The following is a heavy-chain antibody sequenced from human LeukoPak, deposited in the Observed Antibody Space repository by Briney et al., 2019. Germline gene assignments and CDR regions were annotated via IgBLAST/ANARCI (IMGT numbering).Heavy chain of an antibody. D-gene: IGHD3-10*01. CDR3: ARDKGLGGFDY. V-gene: IGHV3-7*01. J-gene: IGHJ4*02. CDR2: IKQDGSER. CDR1: GFTFSSYW. Sequence: GGSLRLSCAASGFTFSSYWMSWVRQAPGKGLEWEANIKQDGSERYYVDSVKGRFTISRDNAKNSLYLQMNSLRAEDTAVYYCARDKGLGGFDYWGQGTLVTVSS.